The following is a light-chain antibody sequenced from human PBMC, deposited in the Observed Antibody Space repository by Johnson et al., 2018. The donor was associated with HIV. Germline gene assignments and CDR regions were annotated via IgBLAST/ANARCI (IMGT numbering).Light chain of an antibody. Sequence: QFVLTQPPSVSAAPGQKVTISCSGSSSNIGNNYVSWYQQLPGKAPKLLIYENNKRPSGIPDRFSGSKSATSAPLGLTGIQTGDEADYYCGTWDSSGSAYVFGTGTKVTV. CDR1: SSNIGNNY. J-gene: IGLJ1*01. CDR2: ENN. CDR3: GTWDSSGSAYV. V-gene: IGLV1-51*02.